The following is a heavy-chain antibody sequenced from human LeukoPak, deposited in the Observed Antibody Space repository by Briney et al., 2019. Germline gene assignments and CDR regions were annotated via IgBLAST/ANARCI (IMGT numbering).Heavy chain of an antibody. CDR2: ISAYNGDT. Sequence: GASVKVPSKASGYIFMNFGMGWVRQAPGQGLEWLGWISAYNGDTNYAQKFRGRVTMTTDTSTSTAYMEVRSLTSDDTAIYYCARSGDGNWFDPWGQGTLVIVSS. D-gene: IGHD2-21*02. CDR3: ARSGDGNWFDP. CDR1: GYIFMNFG. V-gene: IGHV1-18*01. J-gene: IGHJ5*02.